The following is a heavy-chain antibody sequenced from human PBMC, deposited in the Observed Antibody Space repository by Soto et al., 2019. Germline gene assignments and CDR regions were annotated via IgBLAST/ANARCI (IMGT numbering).Heavy chain of an antibody. CDR3: AREASITGTPDY. D-gene: IGHD1-20*01. V-gene: IGHV1-18*01. CDR2: ISGYNGNT. CDR1: GYTFSSYG. Sequence: ASVKVSCKASGYTFSSYGISWVRQAPGQGLEWMGWISGYNGNTKFAQKLQGRLTMTTDTSTSTAYMELRSLRSDDTAVYYCAREASITGTPDYWGQGTLVTVSS. J-gene: IGHJ4*02.